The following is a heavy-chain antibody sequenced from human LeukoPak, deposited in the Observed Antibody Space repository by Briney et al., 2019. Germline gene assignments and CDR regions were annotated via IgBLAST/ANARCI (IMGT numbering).Heavy chain of an antibody. CDR2: ISSNGGST. J-gene: IGHJ5*02. CDR3: AKDYSLHPKNQYGDYGANWFDP. Sequence: GGSLRLSCAASGFTFSSYAMHWVRQAPGKGLEYVSAISSNGGSTYYANSVKGRFTISRDNSKNTLYLQMNSLRAEDTAVYYCAKDYSLHPKNQYGDYGANWFDPWGQGTLVTVSS. D-gene: IGHD4-17*01. CDR1: GFTFSSYA. V-gene: IGHV3-64*01.